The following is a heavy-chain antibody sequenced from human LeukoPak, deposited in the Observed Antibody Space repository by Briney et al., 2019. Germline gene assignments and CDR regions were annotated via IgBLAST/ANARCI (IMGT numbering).Heavy chain of an antibody. V-gene: IGHV3-21*01. D-gene: IGHD2-2*02. CDR1: GFTFSGYW. J-gene: IGHJ6*02. CDR2: ISSSSSYI. CDR3: ARDGGYNYGMDV. Sequence: GGSLRLSCAASGFTFSGYWMSWVRQTPGKGLEWVSSISSSSSYIYYADSVKGRFTISRDNAKNSLYLQMNSLRAEDTAVYYCARDGGYNYGMDVWGQGTTVTVSS.